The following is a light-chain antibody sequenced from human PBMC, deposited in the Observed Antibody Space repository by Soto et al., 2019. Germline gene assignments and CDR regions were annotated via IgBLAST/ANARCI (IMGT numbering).Light chain of an antibody. Sequence: DIPMTQSPSSLSASVGDRVTITCRASQNIINYLNWYQQKPGKAPKLLIHAASSLQSGVPPRFSGTGSGTDFTLTISSLQPEDFATYYCQQSYSIPWTFSQGTNVEIK. J-gene: IGKJ1*01. CDR2: AAS. CDR1: QNIINY. V-gene: IGKV1-39*01. CDR3: QQSYSIPWT.